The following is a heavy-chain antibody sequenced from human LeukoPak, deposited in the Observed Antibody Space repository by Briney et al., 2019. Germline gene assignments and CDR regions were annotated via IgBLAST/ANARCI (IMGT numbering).Heavy chain of an antibody. CDR3: AREGTLGYCSGGSCYYFDY. J-gene: IGHJ4*02. D-gene: IGHD2-15*01. CDR1: GGTFSSYA. V-gene: IGHV1-69*01. CDR2: IIPIFGTA. Sequence: ASVKVSCKASGGTFSSYAISWVRRAPGQGLEWMGGIIPIFGTANYAQKFQGRVTITADESTSTAYMELSSLRSEDTAVYYCAREGTLGYCSGGSCYYFDYWGQGTLVTVSS.